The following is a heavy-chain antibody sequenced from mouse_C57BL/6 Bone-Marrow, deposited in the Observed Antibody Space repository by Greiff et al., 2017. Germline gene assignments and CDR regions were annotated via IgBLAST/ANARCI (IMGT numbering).Heavy chain of an antibody. CDR2: IWSGGST. J-gene: IGHJ1*03. Sequence: QVQLQQSGPGLVQPSQSLSITCTVSGFSLTSYGVHWVRQSPGKGLEWLGVIWSGGSTDYNAAFISRLSISKDNSKSQVFFKMNSLQADDTAIYYCARNSPVYYGSTLYWYFDVWGTGTTVTVSS. D-gene: IGHD1-1*01. CDR3: ARNSPVYYGSTLYWYFDV. V-gene: IGHV2-2*01. CDR1: GFSLTSYG.